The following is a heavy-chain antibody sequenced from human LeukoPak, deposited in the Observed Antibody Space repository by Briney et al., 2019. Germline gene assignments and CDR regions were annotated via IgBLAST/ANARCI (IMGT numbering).Heavy chain of an antibody. D-gene: IGHD1-26*01. CDR2: IHYSGST. CDR3: ARDGYSGSSLFDY. Sequence: PSETLSLTCTVSGGSISSHFWSWIRQPPGMGLEWIGYIHYSGSTNYNPSLKSRVTISVDTSKNQFSLRLSSVTAADTAVYYCARDGYSGSSLFDYWGQGTLVTVSS. V-gene: IGHV4-59*11. CDR1: GGSISSHF. J-gene: IGHJ4*02.